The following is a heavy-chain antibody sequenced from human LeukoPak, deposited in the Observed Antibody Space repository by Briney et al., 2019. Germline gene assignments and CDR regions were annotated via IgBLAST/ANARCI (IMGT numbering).Heavy chain of an antibody. Sequence: PGGSLRLSCAASGFTFSDYYMSWIRQAPGKGLEWVSYISSSGGTIYYADSVKGRFTISRDNAKNSLYLQMNSLRAEDTAVYYCAKDAGQVWFGEFYWGQGTLVTVSS. CDR1: GFTFSDYY. D-gene: IGHD3-10*01. V-gene: IGHV3-11*01. CDR2: ISSSGGTI. CDR3: AKDAGQVWFGEFY. J-gene: IGHJ4*02.